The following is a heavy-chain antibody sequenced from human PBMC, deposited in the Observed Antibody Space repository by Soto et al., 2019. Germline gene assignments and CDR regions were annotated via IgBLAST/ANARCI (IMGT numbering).Heavy chain of an antibody. CDR1: GGSFRGYS. V-gene: IGHV4-34*01. Sequence: PSETLSLTCAVYGGSFRGYSWNWIRQPPGKGLEWIGQIYHSGSTNCNPSLKSRVTISVDTSKSQFSLKLTSVTAADTAVYYCARKGSSGWSFDYWGQGTLVTVSS. D-gene: IGHD6-19*01. J-gene: IGHJ4*02. CDR2: IYHSGST. CDR3: ARKGSSGWSFDY.